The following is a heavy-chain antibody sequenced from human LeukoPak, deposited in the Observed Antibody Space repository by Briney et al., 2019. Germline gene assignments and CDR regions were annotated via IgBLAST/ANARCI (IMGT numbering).Heavy chain of an antibody. CDR2: IYSTGGT. CDR3: ARTSMHVYSGSYFDK. CDR1: GDSIRSHNY. J-gene: IGHJ4*02. V-gene: IGHV4-4*07. Sequence: SETLFLTCSVSGDSIRSHNYWSWVRQTADKGLEWIGRIYSTGGTNYNPSLKSRVTMLVDTSKNEFSLRLSSLTAADTGVYYCARTSMHVYSGSYFDKLGQGTLVAVSS. D-gene: IGHD1-26*01.